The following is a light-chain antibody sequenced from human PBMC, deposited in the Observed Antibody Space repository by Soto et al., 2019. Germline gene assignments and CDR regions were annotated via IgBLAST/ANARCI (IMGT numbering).Light chain of an antibody. CDR1: SSDVGGYNY. V-gene: IGLV2-14*01. CDR3: SSYTSSSTVV. J-gene: IGLJ2*01. CDR2: EVS. Sequence: QSALTQPASVSGSPGQSITISCTGTSSDVGGYNYVSWYQQHPDKAPKLMIFEVSNRPSGVSSRFSGSKSGNTASLTISGLQAEDEADYYCSSYTSSSTVVFGGGTKLIVL.